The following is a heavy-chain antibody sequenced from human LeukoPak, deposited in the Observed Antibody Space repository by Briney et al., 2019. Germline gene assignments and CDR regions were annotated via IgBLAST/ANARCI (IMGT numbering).Heavy chain of an antibody. CDR3: ARGWVVATGGFDM. CDR2: IYSGGPT. V-gene: IGHV3-53*01. D-gene: IGHD2-8*02. Sequence: GGSLRLSCEASGFTFSLYYMTWVRQAPGKGLEWVSVIYSGGPTYYADSVKGRFTISRDNSKNTVYLQMNSLRGEDTAVYFCARGWVVATGGFDMWGQGTMVTVSS. J-gene: IGHJ3*02. CDR1: GFTFSLYY.